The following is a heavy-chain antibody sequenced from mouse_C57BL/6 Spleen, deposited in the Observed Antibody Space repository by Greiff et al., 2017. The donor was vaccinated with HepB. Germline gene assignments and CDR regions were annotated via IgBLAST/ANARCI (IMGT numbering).Heavy chain of an antibody. CDR1: GFTFSSYA. CDR3: ARERRALRYFDV. D-gene: IGHD3-3*01. V-gene: IGHV5-4*01. J-gene: IGHJ1*03. Sequence: DVMLVESGGGLVKPGGSLKLSCAASGFTFSSYAMSWVRQTPEKRLEWVATISDGGSYTYYPDNVKGRFTISRDNAKNNLYLQMSHLKSEDTAMYYCARERRALRYFDVWGTGTTVTVSS. CDR2: ISDGGSYT.